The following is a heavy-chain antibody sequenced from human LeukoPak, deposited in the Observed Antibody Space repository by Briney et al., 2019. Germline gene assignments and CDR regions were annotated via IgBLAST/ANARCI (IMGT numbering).Heavy chain of an antibody. V-gene: IGHV3-9*01. Sequence: PGGSLRLSCAASGFTFDDYAMHWVRQAPGKGLEWVSGISWNSGSIGYADSVKGRFTISRDNDKNPIYLQMNSLRAEDTAVYYCAKDATPALGTVYMDVWGKGTTVTISS. CDR1: GFTFDDYA. CDR2: ISWNSGSI. CDR3: AKDATPALGTVYMDV. J-gene: IGHJ6*03. D-gene: IGHD6-13*01.